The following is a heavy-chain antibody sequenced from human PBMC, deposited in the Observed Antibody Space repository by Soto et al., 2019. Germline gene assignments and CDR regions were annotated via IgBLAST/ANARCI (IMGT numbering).Heavy chain of an antibody. CDR2: MNPNSGNT. J-gene: IGHJ4*02. D-gene: IGHD3-10*01. Sequence: ASVKVSCKASAYTFTSYDINWVRQATGQGLEWMGWMNPNSGNTGYAQKFQGRDTITRNNSTSKAYMALSSLRSEDTAVYYCARVRVGTMVRGVMPLGYWGQGTLVTVSS. V-gene: IGHV1-8*01. CDR3: ARVRVGTMVRGVMPLGY. CDR1: AYTFTSYD.